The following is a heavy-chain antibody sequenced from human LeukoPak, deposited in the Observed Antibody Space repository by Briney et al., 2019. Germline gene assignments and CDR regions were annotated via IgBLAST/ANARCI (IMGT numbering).Heavy chain of an antibody. CDR2: ISSSGSTI. CDR3: AKDPYASADYYYYYYMDV. J-gene: IGHJ6*03. CDR1: GFTFSSYS. Sequence: PGGSLRLSCAASGFTFSSYSMNWVRQAPGKGLEWVSYISSSGSTIYYADSVKGRFTISRDNAKNSLYLQTNSLRAEDTAVYYCAKDPYASADYYYYYYMDVWGKGTTVTVSS. V-gene: IGHV3-48*04.